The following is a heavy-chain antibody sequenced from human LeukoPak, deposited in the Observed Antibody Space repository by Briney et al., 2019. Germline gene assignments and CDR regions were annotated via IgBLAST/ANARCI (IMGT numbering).Heavy chain of an antibody. CDR1: GFTFRNYW. CDR3: ARDVSDENGSASRIHLDS. CDR2: IKRDGSEK. V-gene: IGHV3-7*01. Sequence: GGSLRLSCAASGFTFRNYWMTWVRQAPGKGLEWVANIKRDGSEKYYVDSVEGRFTISRDNAKNSLFLQMNSLRAEDTAVYYCARDVSDENGSASRIHLDSWGQGTLVSVSS. J-gene: IGHJ4*02. D-gene: IGHD6-6*01.